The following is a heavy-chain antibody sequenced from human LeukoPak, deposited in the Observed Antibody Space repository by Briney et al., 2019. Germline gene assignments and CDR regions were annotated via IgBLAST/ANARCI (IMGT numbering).Heavy chain of an antibody. CDR3: ARERYSSGWYAIDY. CDR2: IYSSGST. J-gene: IGHJ4*02. V-gene: IGHV3-53*01. D-gene: IGHD6-19*01. CDR1: GFNVSNNY. Sequence: SGGSLRLSCAASGFNVSNNYMTWVRQAPGKGLEWVSLIYSSGSTYYADSVKGRFTISRDNSKNTLYLQVNSLRAEDTAVYYCARERYSSGWYAIDYWGQGTLATVSS.